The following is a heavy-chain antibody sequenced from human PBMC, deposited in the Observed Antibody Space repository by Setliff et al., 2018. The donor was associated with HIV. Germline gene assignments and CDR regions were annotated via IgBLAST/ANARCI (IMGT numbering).Heavy chain of an antibody. J-gene: IGHJ3*01. CDR2: IYPADSDT. CDR1: GYSFNSYW. Sequence: GESLKISCKGSGYSFNSYWIGWVRQMPGRGLEWMGIIYPADSDTTYSPSLQGQVTISVDKSSTTAYLQWRRLKASDTAMYFCARVIVGSKDAFDVWGQGTMVTVSS. V-gene: IGHV5-51*01. D-gene: IGHD1-26*01. CDR3: ARVIVGSKDAFDV.